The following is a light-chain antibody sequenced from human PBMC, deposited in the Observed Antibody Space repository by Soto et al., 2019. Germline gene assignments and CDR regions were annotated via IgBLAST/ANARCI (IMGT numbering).Light chain of an antibody. CDR3: SSYTITSTYV. CDR2: DVS. V-gene: IGLV2-18*02. CDR1: SSEVGSYNR. Sequence: QSALTQPPSVSGSPGQSVTISCTGTSSEVGSYNRVSWYQQPPGTAPKLMIYDVSNRPSGVPDRFSGSKSGNAASLTISGLRAEDEADYYCSSYTITSTYVFGTGTKVTVL. J-gene: IGLJ1*01.